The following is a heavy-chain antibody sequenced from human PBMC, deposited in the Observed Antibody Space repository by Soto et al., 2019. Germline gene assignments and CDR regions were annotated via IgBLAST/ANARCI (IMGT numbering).Heavy chain of an antibody. J-gene: IGHJ6*03. Sequence: QVQLVQSGAEVKKLGASVTVSCRSSGDTFNDYYIHWVRQAPGQGLEWMGWINPNGGVTKYAQKFRGWVSMTRDTSIRTVYMQLSRLRSDDTAVYYCARESGGATATLDYYYFYMDVWGTGTTVTVSS. V-gene: IGHV1-2*04. CDR3: ARESGGATATLDYYYFYMDV. CDR1: GDTFNDYY. D-gene: IGHD5-12*01. CDR2: INPNGGVT.